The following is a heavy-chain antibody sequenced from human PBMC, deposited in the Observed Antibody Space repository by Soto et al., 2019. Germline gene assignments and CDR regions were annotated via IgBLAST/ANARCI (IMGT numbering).Heavy chain of an antibody. CDR2: ISAYNGNT. CDR3: ARGGYYDNTWGKLSHYGLDV. D-gene: IGHD3-16*01. Sequence: GASVKVSCKSSGYTFTSYGISCVRQAPGQGLEWMGWISAYNGNTNYAQKLQGRVTMTTDTSTRTVYLDLRSLKSDDTAVYYCARGGYYDNTWGKLSHYGLDVWGQGTSVTVSS. J-gene: IGHJ6*02. CDR1: GYTFTSYG. V-gene: IGHV1-18*01.